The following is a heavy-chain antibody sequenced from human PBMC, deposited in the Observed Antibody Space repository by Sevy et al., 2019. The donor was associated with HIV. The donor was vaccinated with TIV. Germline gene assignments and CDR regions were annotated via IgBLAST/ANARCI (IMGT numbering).Heavy chain of an antibody. V-gene: IGHV3-49*03. Sequence: GGSLRLSCTASGLTFGDYAVGGFRQAPGKGLGWVSFIRRRAFGGIIQYATLVKGRFTISKDDSQSTAYLQMNSLKTEDTAVYYRTRAEQYEYDSTSYYDYLDYWGQGTLVTVSS. J-gene: IGHJ4*02. CDR3: TRAEQYEYDSTSYYDYLDY. CDR1: GLTFGDYA. D-gene: IGHD3-22*01. CDR2: IRRRAFGGII.